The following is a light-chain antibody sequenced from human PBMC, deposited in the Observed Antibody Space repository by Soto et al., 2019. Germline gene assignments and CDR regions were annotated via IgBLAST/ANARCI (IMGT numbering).Light chain of an antibody. CDR2: DAS. Sequence: EIVLTQSPATLSLSPGERAPLACRASQSVSSYLAWYQQKPGQAPRLLIYDASNRATGIPARFSGSGSGTDFTLTISSLEPEDFAVYYCQQRQGTFGPGTKVDIK. V-gene: IGKV3-11*01. CDR1: QSVSSY. J-gene: IGKJ3*01. CDR3: QQRQGT.